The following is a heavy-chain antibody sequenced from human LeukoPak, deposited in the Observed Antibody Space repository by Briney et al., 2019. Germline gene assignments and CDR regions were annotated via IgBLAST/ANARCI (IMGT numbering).Heavy chain of an antibody. CDR2: ISSSSRTI. Sequence: PGGSLRLSCAASGFTFSSYEMNWVRQAPGKGLEWVSYISSSSRTIFYADSVKGRFTISRDIAKNSLYLQMNSLRAEDTAVYYCARATYCGGDCYSPYWYFDLWGRGTLVTVSS. J-gene: IGHJ2*01. V-gene: IGHV3-48*01. D-gene: IGHD2-21*02. CDR1: GFTFSSYE. CDR3: ARATYCGGDCYSPYWYFDL.